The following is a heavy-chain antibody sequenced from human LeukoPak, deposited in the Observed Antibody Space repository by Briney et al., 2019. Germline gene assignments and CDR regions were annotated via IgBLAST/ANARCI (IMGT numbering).Heavy chain of an antibody. CDR3: ARRSDWFDP. Sequence: SETLSLTCTVSGGSISSSSYYWGWIRQPPGKGLEWIGSIYYSGSTNYNPSLKGRVSISVDTFKNQFSLRLNSVTAADTAVYYCARRSDWFDPWGQGTLVTVSS. CDR1: GGSISSSSYY. J-gene: IGHJ5*02. V-gene: IGHV4-39*07. CDR2: IYYSGST.